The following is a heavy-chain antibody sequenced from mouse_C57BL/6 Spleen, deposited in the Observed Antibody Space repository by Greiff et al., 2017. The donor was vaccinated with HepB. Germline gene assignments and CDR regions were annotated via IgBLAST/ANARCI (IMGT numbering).Heavy chain of an antibody. J-gene: IGHJ3*01. V-gene: IGHV1-52*01. CDR3: ARRRGHSNYEGLAY. D-gene: IGHD2-5*01. CDR1: GYTFTSYW. CDR2: IDPSDSET. Sequence: QVQLQQPGAELVRPGSSVKLSCKASGYTFTSYWMHWVKQRPIQGLEWIGNIDPSDSETHYNQKFKDKATLTVDKSSSTAYMQLSSLTSEDSAVYYCARRRGHSNYEGLAYWGQGTLGTVSA.